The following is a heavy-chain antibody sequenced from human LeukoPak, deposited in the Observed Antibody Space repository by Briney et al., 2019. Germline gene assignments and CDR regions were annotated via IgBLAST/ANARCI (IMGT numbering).Heavy chain of an antibody. J-gene: IGHJ3*02. D-gene: IGHD3-22*01. CDR1: GFTFSNAW. CDR2: IKSKTDGGTT. V-gene: IGHV3-15*01. Sequence: GGSLRLSCAASGFTFSNAWMSWVRQAPGKGLEWVGRIKSKTDGGTTDYAAPVKGRFTISRDDSKNTLYLQMNSLKTEDTAVYYCTTDFYYDSSGYFDDAFDIWGQGTMVTVSS. CDR3: TTDFYYDSSGYFDDAFDI.